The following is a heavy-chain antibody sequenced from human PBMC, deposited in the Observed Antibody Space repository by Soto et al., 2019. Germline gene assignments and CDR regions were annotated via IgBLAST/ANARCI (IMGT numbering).Heavy chain of an antibody. Sequence: QLQLQESGPGLVKPSESLSLTCTVSGGSISSSSYYWGWIRQPSGKGLEWIGSIYYSGSTYYNPSLKSRVTISVDTSKNQFSLKLSSVTAADTAVYYCASSYGDYVSYWGQGTLVTVSS. J-gene: IGHJ4*02. CDR3: ASSYGDYVSY. D-gene: IGHD4-17*01. V-gene: IGHV4-39*01. CDR1: GGSISSSSYY. CDR2: IYYSGST.